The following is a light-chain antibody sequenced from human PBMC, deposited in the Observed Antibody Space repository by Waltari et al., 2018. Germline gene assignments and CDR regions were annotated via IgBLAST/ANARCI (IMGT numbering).Light chain of an antibody. CDR3: CSHAGSYTLV. CDR1: SSAVGAYDF. V-gene: IGLV2-11*01. Sequence: QSALTQPRSASGSPGQSVTISCTGTSSAVGAYDFVPCYQQEPGRAPKVIIYDVNRRPSGVPDRFSGSKSGNTASLTISGLRAEDEADYYCCSHAGSYTLVFGGGTKLTVL. J-gene: IGLJ2*01. CDR2: DVN.